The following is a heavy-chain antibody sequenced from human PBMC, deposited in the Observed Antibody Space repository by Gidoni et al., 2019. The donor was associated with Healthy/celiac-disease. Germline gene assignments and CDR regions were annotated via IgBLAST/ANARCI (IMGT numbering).Heavy chain of an antibody. Sequence: QVQLVESGGGVVQPGRSLRLSCAASGFTFSSYGMHWVRQAPGKGLAWVEVIWYDGSNKYYADSVKGRFTISRDNSKNTLYLQMNSLRAEDTAVYYCAREDSSGFNFDYWGQGTLVTVSS. CDR2: IWYDGSNK. CDR3: AREDSSGFNFDY. J-gene: IGHJ4*02. D-gene: IGHD3-22*01. CDR1: GFTFSSYG. V-gene: IGHV3-33*01.